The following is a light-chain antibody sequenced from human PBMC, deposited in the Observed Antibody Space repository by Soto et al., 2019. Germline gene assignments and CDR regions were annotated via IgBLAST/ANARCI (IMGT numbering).Light chain of an antibody. V-gene: IGKV1-5*01. CDR3: QQYENYWT. Sequence: DIQMTQSPFTLSASVGDRFTIAFRASQTISSWLAWYQQIPGKAPKLLIYDASNLESGVPSRFSGSGSGTEFTLTISSLQPEDFAVYYCQQYENYWTFGQGTKVDIK. CDR1: QTISSW. CDR2: DAS. J-gene: IGKJ1*01.